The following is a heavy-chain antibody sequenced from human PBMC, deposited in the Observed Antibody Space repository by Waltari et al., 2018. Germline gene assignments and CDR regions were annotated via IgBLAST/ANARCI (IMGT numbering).Heavy chain of an antibody. CDR1: GGSFSGYY. D-gene: IGHD3-10*01. CDR2: INHSGST. V-gene: IGHV4-34*01. CDR3: AWRGVLLWFGDLYNWFDP. J-gene: IGHJ5*02. Sequence: QVQLQQWGAGLLKPSETLSLTCAVYGGSFSGYYWSWIRQPPGKGLEWIGEINHSGSTNYNPSLKRRVTISVDTSKNQFSLKLSSVTAADTAVYYCAWRGVLLWFGDLYNWFDPWGQGTLVTVSS.